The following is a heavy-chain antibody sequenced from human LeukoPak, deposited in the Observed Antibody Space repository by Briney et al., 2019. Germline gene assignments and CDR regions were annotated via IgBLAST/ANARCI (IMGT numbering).Heavy chain of an antibody. D-gene: IGHD5-18*01. CDR2: IYYSGST. CDR3: ARTYDSYGLDY. J-gene: IGHJ4*02. Sequence: SETLSLICTVSGGSISSYYWSWLRQPPGKGLEWIGYIYYSGSTNYNPSLKSRVTISVDTSKNQFSLKLSSVTAADTAVYYCARTYDSYGLDYWGQGTLVTVSS. V-gene: IGHV4-59*01. CDR1: GGSISSYY.